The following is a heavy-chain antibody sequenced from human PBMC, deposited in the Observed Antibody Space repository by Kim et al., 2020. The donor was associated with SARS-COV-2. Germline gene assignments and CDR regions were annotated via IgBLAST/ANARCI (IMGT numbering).Heavy chain of an antibody. V-gene: IGHV4-30-4*01. CDR2: ISYSGNT. CDR1: DDSISSGDYY. J-gene: IGHJ6*02. Sequence: SETLSLTCSVSDDSISSGDYYWSWIRQPPGKGLEWIGYISYSGNTYHNPSLKGRVSLSVDTSKNQVSLKLNSVTASDTAVYFCARDRFTNPIVGQMVPSLYYYHYGVDVWGQGTTVTVSS. CDR3: ARDRFTNPIVGQMVPSLYYYHYGVDV. D-gene: IGHD3-10*01.